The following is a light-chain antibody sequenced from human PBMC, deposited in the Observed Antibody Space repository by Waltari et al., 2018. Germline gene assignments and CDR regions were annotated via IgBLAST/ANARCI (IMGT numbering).Light chain of an antibody. CDR2: EVS. CDR1: SSDVGGYNY. J-gene: IGLJ1*01. CDR3: SSYTSSSTLCV. Sequence: QSALTQPASVSGSPGQSITISCTGTSSDVGGYNYVSWYQQHPGNAPKLMIYEVSNRPSGVSNRFSGSKSGNTASLTISGLQAEDEADYYCSSYTSSSTLCVFGTGTKVTVL. V-gene: IGLV2-14*01.